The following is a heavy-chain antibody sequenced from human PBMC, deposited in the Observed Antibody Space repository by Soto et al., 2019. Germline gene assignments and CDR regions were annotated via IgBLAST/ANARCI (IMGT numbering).Heavy chain of an antibody. CDR1: GDSVSGNSAA. D-gene: IGHD3-16*01. Sequence: SQTLSLTCAISGDSVSGNSAAWNWIRQSPSRGLEWLGRTYYRSRWYNDYAVSVKSRITVTPDTSKNQFSLHLNSVTPEDTAVYCCARVFPYYVSSDSYLDYWGQGALVTVSS. CDR2: TYYRSRWYN. V-gene: IGHV6-1*01. CDR3: ARVFPYYVSSDSYLDY. J-gene: IGHJ4*02.